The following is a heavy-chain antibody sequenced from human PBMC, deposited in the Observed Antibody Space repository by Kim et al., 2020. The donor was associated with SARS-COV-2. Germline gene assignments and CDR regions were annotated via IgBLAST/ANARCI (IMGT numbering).Heavy chain of an antibody. V-gene: IGHV4-39*01. D-gene: IGHD2-2*01. CDR1: GGSISSSSYY. CDR3: ARQVIVVVPAAIGYYYGMDV. J-gene: IGHJ6*02. Sequence: SETLSLTCTVSGGSISSSSYYWGWIRQPPGKGLEWIGSIYYSGSTYYNPSLKSRVTISVDTSKNQFSLKLSSVTAADTAVYYCARQVIVVVPAAIGYYYGMDVWGQGTTVTVS. CDR2: IYYSGST.